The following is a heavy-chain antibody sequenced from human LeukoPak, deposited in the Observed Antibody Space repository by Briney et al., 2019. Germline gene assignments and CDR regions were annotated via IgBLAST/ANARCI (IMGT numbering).Heavy chain of an antibody. CDR1: GFTFSNYA. Sequence: PGGSLRLSCAASGFTFSNYAMHWVRQAPGKGLEWVAVLSSDGSKKDYADSVKGRFTISRDNAKNSLYLQMNSLRAEDTALYYCAREQTTVTTLNYYYYYMDVWGKGTTVTVSS. D-gene: IGHD4-17*01. V-gene: IGHV3-30*04. CDR2: LSSDGSKK. CDR3: AREQTTVTTLNYYYYYMDV. J-gene: IGHJ6*03.